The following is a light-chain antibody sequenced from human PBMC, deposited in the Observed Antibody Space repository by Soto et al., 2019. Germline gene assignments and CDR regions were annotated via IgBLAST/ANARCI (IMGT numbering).Light chain of an antibody. CDR3: QQSYNTPLT. Sequence: DIEMTQSPSSLSASVGDRITISCRASQNINTFLNWYQQKGGKAPKLLIHGASSLQSGVPSRFRGGASGTDFTLTISSLQLDDFATYYCQQSYNTPLTFGQGTKVDI. V-gene: IGKV1-39*01. J-gene: IGKJ1*01. CDR2: GAS. CDR1: QNINTF.